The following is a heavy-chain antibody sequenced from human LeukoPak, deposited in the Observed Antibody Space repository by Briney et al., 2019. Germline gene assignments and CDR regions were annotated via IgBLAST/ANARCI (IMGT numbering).Heavy chain of an antibody. Sequence: GTSLRLSCVASGFTFSSYAMNWVRQAPGKGLEWVSAMSGRGGSTYYADSVKGRFTISRDNSKNTLYLQMNSLRAEDTAVYYCAKSLYINSWYLGFDYWGQGTLVTVSS. D-gene: IGHD6-13*01. CDR1: GFTFSSYA. CDR2: MSGRGGST. J-gene: IGHJ4*02. CDR3: AKSLYINSWYLGFDY. V-gene: IGHV3-23*01.